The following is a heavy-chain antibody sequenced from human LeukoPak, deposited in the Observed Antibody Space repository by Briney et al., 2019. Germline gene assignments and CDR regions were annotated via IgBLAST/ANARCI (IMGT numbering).Heavy chain of an antibody. CDR2: ISSSGSTI. J-gene: IGHJ4*02. CDR1: GFTFSDYY. Sequence: PGGSLRLSCAASGFTFSDYYMSWIRQAPGKGLEWVSYISSSGSTIYYADSVKGRFTISRDNAKNSLYLQMNSLRAEDTAVYYCARDIRPRLVRGVISVGLMRLGGLDYWGQGTLVTVSS. CDR3: ARDIRPRLVRGVISVGLMRLGGLDY. V-gene: IGHV3-11*01. D-gene: IGHD3-10*01.